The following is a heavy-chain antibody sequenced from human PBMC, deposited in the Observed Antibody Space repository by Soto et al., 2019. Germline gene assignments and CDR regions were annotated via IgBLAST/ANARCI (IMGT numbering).Heavy chain of an antibody. CDR3: ARDQNDLGSGYSLA. CDR1: GFTFSDYY. V-gene: IGHV3-11*01. D-gene: IGHD3-3*01. J-gene: IGHJ5*02. Sequence: QGQLVESGGGLVKPGWSLRLSCAASGFTFSDYYMSWIRQAPGKGLEWLSYVSTSGINIYYADSVKGRFTISRDNAKNALYRQMNSLRAEDTAVSYCARDQNDLGSGYSLAWGQGTLVTVAS. CDR2: VSTSGINI.